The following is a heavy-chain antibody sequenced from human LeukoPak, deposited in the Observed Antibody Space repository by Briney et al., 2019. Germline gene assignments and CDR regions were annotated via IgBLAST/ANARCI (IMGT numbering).Heavy chain of an antibody. CDR3: ARDMVRGANYYYYYYMDV. Sequence: ASVKVSCKASGYTFTSYGISWVRQAPGQGLEWMGWISAYNGNTNYAQKLQGRVTMTTDTSTSTAYMELRSLRSDDTAVYYCARDMVRGANYYYYYYMDVWGKGTTVTISS. J-gene: IGHJ6*03. CDR2: ISAYNGNT. V-gene: IGHV1-18*01. D-gene: IGHD3-10*01. CDR1: GYTFTSYG.